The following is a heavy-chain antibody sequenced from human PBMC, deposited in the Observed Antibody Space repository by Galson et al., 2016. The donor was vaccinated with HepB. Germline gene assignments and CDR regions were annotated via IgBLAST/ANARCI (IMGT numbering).Heavy chain of an antibody. CDR1: GFAVNSDY. CDR3: ARGGPFSTSWYLDF. Sequence: SLRLSCAVSGFAVNSDYMNWIRQAPGKGLEWISVIYSGGRTTYGDSVKGRFTISRDRSRNTLSLQMNSLRAEDTAVYYCARGGPFSTSWYLDFWGQGTLLTVSS. J-gene: IGHJ4*02. D-gene: IGHD6-13*01. V-gene: IGHV3-53*01. CDR2: IYSGGRT.